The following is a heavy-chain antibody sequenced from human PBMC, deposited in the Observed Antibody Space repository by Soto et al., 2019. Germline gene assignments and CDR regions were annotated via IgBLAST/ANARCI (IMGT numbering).Heavy chain of an antibody. CDR1: GFPFRNYA. CDR3: VKGGSGWYPFDT. J-gene: IGHJ4*02. D-gene: IGHD6-19*01. V-gene: IGHV3-23*01. Sequence: EVRLLESGGDLVQPGGSLRVSCAAAGFPFRNYAMSWVRQAPGKGLEWISSITGGSGNANYADSVKGRFTISRDDSNATLHLQMNSLRVEDTAMYYCVKGGSGWYPFDTWGQGTLVSVS. CDR2: ITGGSGNA.